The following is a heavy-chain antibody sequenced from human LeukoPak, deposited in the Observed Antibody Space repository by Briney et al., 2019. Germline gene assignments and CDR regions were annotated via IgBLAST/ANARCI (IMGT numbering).Heavy chain of an antibody. CDR1: GGSISSYY. J-gene: IGHJ6*02. CDR3: ARGWIVVPAASPYYYGMDV. D-gene: IGHD2-2*01. V-gene: IGHV4-34*01. CDR2: INHSGST. Sequence: PSETLSLTCTVSGGSISSYYWSWIRQPPGKGLEWIGEINHSGSTNYNPSLKSRVTISVDTSKNQFSLKLSSVTAADTAVYYCARGWIVVPAASPYYYGMDVWGQGTTVTVSS.